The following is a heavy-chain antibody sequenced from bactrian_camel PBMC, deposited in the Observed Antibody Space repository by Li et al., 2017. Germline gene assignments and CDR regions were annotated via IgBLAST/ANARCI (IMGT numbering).Heavy chain of an antibody. CDR1: YTYNEGD. V-gene: IGHV3S63*01. Sequence: HVQLVESGGGSVQAGGSLRLSCGYTYNEGDMAWFRQAPGKEREGVTRFYSSSGNTIYEDYVKGRFTFSQDVAKNTTYLHMNNLKPEDTAMYYCAAARWAIDCIEGRYDVWGQGTQVTVS. CDR2: FYSSSGNT. CDR3: AAARWAIDCIEGRYDV. D-gene: IGHD3*01. J-gene: IGHJ4*01.